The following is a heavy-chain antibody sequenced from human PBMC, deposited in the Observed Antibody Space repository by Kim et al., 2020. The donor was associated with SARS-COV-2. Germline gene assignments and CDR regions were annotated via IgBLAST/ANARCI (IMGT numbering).Heavy chain of an antibody. V-gene: IGHV3-7*03. CDR1: GFTFSRSW. J-gene: IGHJ4*02. Sequence: GGSLRLSCAASGFTFSRSWQNWVRQTPEKRLEWVANISPDGSGKCYVASVGGRFVLSRDNAKNSLFLQMNRLGADDTAVYYCAPWGPDDSQHWGQGALVT. CDR2: ISPDGSGK. D-gene: IGHD3-16*01. CDR3: APWGPDDSQH.